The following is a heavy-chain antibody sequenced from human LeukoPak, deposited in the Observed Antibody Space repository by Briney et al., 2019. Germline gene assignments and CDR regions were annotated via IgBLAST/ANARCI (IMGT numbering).Heavy chain of an antibody. CDR2: ISDDGSNK. CDR3: TKGDGRTFGGKPDY. D-gene: IGHD4-23*01. Sequence: PGGSLRLSCAASGFTFSSYGMHWVRQAPGKGLEWVAVISDDGSNKYYGDSVKGRFTISRDNPKSTLYLQTNSLRAEDTAIYYCTKGDGRTFGGKPDYWGQGTLVTVSS. V-gene: IGHV3-30*18. CDR1: GFTFSSYG. J-gene: IGHJ4*02.